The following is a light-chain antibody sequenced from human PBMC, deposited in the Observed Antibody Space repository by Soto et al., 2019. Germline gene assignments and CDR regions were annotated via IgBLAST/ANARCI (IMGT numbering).Light chain of an antibody. J-gene: IGKJ4*01. Sequence: DIVMTQSPDSLAVSLGERATINCKSSQSVLYSSDNKNYLAWYQQKPGQPPKLLIYWASTRDSGVPERFSGSGSGTDFPLTISSLQAEDVAVYYCQQYYTTLTFGGGTKVEIK. CDR3: QQYYTTLT. CDR1: QSVLYSSDNKNY. CDR2: WAS. V-gene: IGKV4-1*01.